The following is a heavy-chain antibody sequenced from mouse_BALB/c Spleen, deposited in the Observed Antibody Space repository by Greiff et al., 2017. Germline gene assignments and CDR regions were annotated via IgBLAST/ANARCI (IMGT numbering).Heavy chain of an antibody. D-gene: IGHD1-2*01. J-gene: IGHJ2*01. V-gene: IGHV1-54*01. CDR2: INPGSGGT. CDR3: ARRGTTALDY. Sequence: QVQLQQSGAELVRPGPSVKVSCKASGYAFTNYLIEWVKQRPGQGLEWIGVINPGSGGTNYNEKFKGKATLTADKSSSTAYMQLSSLTSDDSAVYFCARRGTTALDYWGQGTTLTVSS. CDR1: GYAFTNYL.